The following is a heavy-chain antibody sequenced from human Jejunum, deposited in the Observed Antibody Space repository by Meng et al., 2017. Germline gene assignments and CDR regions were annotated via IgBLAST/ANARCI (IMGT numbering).Heavy chain of an antibody. V-gene: IGHV2-5*01. CDR1: GFSFTARGEG. CDR3: AHTDQRWDHGQYAYDK. CDR2: IYWNDDK. J-gene: IGHJ4*02. Sequence: ALEGSCPTLVKPRQNLTLTCTFSGFSFTARGEGVGWIRQPPEKALEWLALIYWNDDKRHSPSLQSRLTITKDTSKNQVILKITDMDPLDTATYYCAHTDQRWDHGQYAYDKWGQGSLVTVSS. D-gene: IGHD4/OR15-4a*01.